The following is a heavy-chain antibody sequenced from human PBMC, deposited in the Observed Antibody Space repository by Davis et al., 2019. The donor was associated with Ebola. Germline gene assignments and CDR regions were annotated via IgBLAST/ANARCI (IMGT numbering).Heavy chain of an antibody. CDR1: GGSISSSSYY. Sequence: PSETLSLTCTVSGGSISSSSYYWGWIRQPPGKGLEWIGSIYYSGSTYYNPSLKSRVTISVDTSKNQFSLKLSSVTAADKAVYYCARVLRCSSTSCYLLGYYYYYYMDVWGKGTTVTVSS. CDR2: IYYSGST. CDR3: ARVLRCSSTSCYLLGYYYYYYMDV. J-gene: IGHJ6*03. V-gene: IGHV4-39*07. D-gene: IGHD2-2*01.